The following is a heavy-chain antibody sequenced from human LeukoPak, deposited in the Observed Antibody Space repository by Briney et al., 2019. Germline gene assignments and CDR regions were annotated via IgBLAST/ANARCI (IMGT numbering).Heavy chain of an antibody. CDR3: AKDHDSSGYYRYYFDY. CDR2: ISYDGSNK. D-gene: IGHD3-22*01. V-gene: IGHV3-30*18. Sequence: GRSPRLSCAASGFTFSSYGMHWVRQAPGKGLEWVAVISYDGSNKYYADSVKGRFTISRDNSKNTLYLQMNSLRAEDTAVYYCAKDHDSSGYYRYYFDYWGQGTLVTVSS. CDR1: GFTFSSYG. J-gene: IGHJ4*02.